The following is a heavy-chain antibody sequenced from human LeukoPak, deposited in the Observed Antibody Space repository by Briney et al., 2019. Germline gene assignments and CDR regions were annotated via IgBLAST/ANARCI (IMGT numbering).Heavy chain of an antibody. D-gene: IGHD4-11*01. J-gene: IGHJ5*02. CDR3: AKARDDYSDLFDP. Sequence: GGSLRLSCAASGFTFSSYGMHWVRQAPGKGLEWVAVISYDGSNKYYADSVKGRFTISRDNSKNTLYLQMNSLRAEDTAVYYCAKARDDYSDLFDPWGQGTLVTVSS. CDR2: ISYDGSNK. V-gene: IGHV3-30*18. CDR1: GFTFSSYG.